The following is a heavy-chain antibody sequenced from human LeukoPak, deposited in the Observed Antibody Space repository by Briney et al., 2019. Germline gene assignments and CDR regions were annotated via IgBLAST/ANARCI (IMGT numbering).Heavy chain of an antibody. V-gene: IGHV3-33*08. Sequence: PGRSLRLSCAASGFTFSSYGMHWVRQAPGKGLEWVAVIWYDGSNKYYAESVKGRFTISRDNSKNTLYLQMNSLRAEDTAVYYCARDPYGSGSYYRLGYFDYWGQGTLVTVSS. CDR1: GFTFSSYG. D-gene: IGHD3-10*01. CDR2: IWYDGSNK. CDR3: ARDPYGSGSYYRLGYFDY. J-gene: IGHJ4*02.